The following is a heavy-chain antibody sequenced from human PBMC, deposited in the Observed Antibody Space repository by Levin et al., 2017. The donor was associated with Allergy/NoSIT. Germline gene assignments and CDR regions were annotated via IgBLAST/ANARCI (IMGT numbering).Heavy chain of an antibody. Sequence: GGSLRLSCAASGFTFSDYAMHWVRQAPGKGLVWVAFISYDGSNKHYADSVKGRFTISRDNPKNTLYLQMNSLRDEDTAVYYCAKSGCSSNICYENLWGLGTTVTVSS. J-gene: IGHJ6*02. D-gene: IGHD2-2*01. CDR1: GFTFSDYA. CDR2: ISYDGSNK. CDR3: AKSGCSSNICYENL. V-gene: IGHV3-30*18.